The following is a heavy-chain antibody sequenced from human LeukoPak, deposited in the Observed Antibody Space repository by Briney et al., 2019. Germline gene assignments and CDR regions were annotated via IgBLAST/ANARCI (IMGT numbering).Heavy chain of an antibody. J-gene: IGHJ4*02. CDR3: AKGGYTSHYDY. CDR2: IRATAGTT. CDR1: EFTFSSYA. D-gene: IGHD5-12*01. Sequence: GGSLRLSCAASEFTFSSYAMTWVRQAPGRGLQWVSTIRATAGTTYYTDSVKGRFTISRDNSKNTVFLQMNSLRAEDTAVYYCAKGGYTSHYDYWGQGILVTVSS. V-gene: IGHV3-23*01.